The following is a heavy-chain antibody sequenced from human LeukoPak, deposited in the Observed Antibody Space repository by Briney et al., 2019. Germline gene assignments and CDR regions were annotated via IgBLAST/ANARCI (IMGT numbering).Heavy chain of an antibody. J-gene: IGHJ3*02. D-gene: IGHD4-17*01. V-gene: IGHV3-33*01. CDR2: IWYDGSNK. CDR1: EFTFSRYG. CDR3: ARDSSTTVTGAFDI. Sequence: GRSLRLSCGASEFTFSRYGMHWVRQAPGKGLEWVAIIWYDGSNKYYADSVKGRFTISRDNSKNTLYLQMNSLRAEDTAVYYCARDSSTTVTGAFDIWGQGTMVTVSS.